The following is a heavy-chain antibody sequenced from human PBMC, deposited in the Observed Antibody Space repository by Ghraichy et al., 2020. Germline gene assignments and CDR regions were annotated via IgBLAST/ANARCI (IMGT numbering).Heavy chain of an antibody. J-gene: IGHJ3*02. V-gene: IGHV3-73*01. CDR2: VRSKANNYAT. Sequence: GGSLRLSCAASGFTFSGSGMHWVRQASGKGLEWVGRVRSKANNYATTYGASVKGRFTISRDDSKNMAYLQMNSLKTEDTAVYYCTNALDIWGQGTRVTVSS. CDR1: GFTFSGSG. CDR3: TNALDI.